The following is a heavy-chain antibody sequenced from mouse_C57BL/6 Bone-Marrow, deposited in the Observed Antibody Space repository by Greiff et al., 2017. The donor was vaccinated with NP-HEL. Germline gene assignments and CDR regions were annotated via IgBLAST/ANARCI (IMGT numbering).Heavy chain of an antibody. CDR3: ARQLRPRAWFAY. CDR2: INPSSGYT. CDR1: GYTFTSYT. Sequence: QVQLQQSGAELARPGASVKMSCKASGYTFTSYTMHWVKQRPGQGLEWIGYINPSSGYTKYNQKFKDKATLTADKSSSTAYMQLSSLTSEDSAVYYCARQLRPRAWFAYWGQGTLVNVSA. D-gene: IGHD3-2*02. J-gene: IGHJ3*01. V-gene: IGHV1-4*01.